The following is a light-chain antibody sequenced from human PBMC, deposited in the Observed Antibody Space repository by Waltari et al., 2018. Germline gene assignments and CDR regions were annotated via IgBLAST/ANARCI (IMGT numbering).Light chain of an antibody. J-gene: IGKJ4*01. CDR2: DAS. Sequence: DTQMTQSPSSLSASVGDRVTITCQSSQDISHFLNWYQHKPDTAPKLLITDASTLQTGVPSRFSGGRSGTQFTFTVNGLQPEDVATYFCQQYDNLPLTFGGGTKVEI. CDR1: QDISHF. CDR3: QQYDNLPLT. V-gene: IGKV1-33*01.